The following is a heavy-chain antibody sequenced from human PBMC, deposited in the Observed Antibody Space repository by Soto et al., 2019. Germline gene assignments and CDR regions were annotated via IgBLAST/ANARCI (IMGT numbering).Heavy chain of an antibody. CDR2: IYPGDSDT. J-gene: IGHJ5*02. V-gene: IGHV5-51*01. Sequence: RGESLKISCTGSGYSFTSYLIGWVRQMPGKGLEWMGIIYPGDSDTRYSPSFQGQVTISADKSISTAYLQWSSLKASDTAMYYCARYADFWSGSIDYNWFDPWGQGTLVTVSS. CDR1: GYSFTSYL. CDR3: ARYADFWSGSIDYNWFDP. D-gene: IGHD3-3*01.